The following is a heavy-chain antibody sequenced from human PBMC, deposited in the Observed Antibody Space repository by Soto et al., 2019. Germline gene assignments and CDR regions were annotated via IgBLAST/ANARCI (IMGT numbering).Heavy chain of an antibody. CDR2: IYYSGST. CDR1: GGSISSSSYY. CDR3: ERGIVVVPAAKGNWFDP. D-gene: IGHD2-2*01. J-gene: IGHJ5*02. V-gene: IGHV4-39*01. Sequence: QLQLQESGPGLVKPSETLSLTCTVSGGSISSSSYYWGWIRQPPGKGLEWIGSIYYSGSTYYNPSLKSRVTISVDTSKNQFSLKLSSVTAADTAVYYCERGIVVVPAAKGNWFDPWGQGTLVNVSS.